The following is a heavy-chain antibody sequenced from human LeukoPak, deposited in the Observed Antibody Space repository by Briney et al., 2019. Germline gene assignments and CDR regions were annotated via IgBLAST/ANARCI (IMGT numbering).Heavy chain of an antibody. J-gene: IGHJ4*02. V-gene: IGHV1-2*02. CDR1: GYTFTGYY. Sequence: ASVKVSCKASGYTFTGYYMHWVRQAPGQGLEWMGWINPNSGGTNYAQKFQGRVTMTRDTSISTAYMELSRLRSDDTAVYYCARDGLDTAMPTDYWGQGTLVTVSS. CDR3: ARDGLDTAMPTDY. D-gene: IGHD5-18*01. CDR2: INPNSGGT.